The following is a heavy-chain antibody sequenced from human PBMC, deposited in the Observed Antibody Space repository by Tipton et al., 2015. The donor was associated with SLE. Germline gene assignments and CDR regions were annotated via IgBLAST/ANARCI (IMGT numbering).Heavy chain of an antibody. CDR3: ARLRVISYYFDY. Sequence: TLSLTCTVSGGSISSSSYYWGWIRQPPGKGLEWIGSIYYSGSTYYNPSLKSRVTILVDTSKNQFSLKLSSVTAADMAVYYCARLRVISYYFDYWGQGTLVTVSS. V-gene: IGHV4-39*07. D-gene: IGHD2-21*01. CDR2: IYYSGST. CDR1: GGSISSSSYY. J-gene: IGHJ4*02.